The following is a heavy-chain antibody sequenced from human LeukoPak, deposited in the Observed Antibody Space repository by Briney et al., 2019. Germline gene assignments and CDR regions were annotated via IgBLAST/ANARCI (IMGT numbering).Heavy chain of an antibody. CDR1: GGTFSSYA. Sequence: SVKVSCKASGGTFSSYAISWVRQAPGQGLEWMGGISPIFGTANYAQKFQGRVTITADESTSTAYMELSSLRSEDTAVYYCARDRDGYIRASPQAGLPWGQGTLVTVSS. CDR2: ISPIFGTA. J-gene: IGHJ5*02. D-gene: IGHD5-24*01. V-gene: IGHV1-69*01. CDR3: ARDRDGYIRASPQAGLP.